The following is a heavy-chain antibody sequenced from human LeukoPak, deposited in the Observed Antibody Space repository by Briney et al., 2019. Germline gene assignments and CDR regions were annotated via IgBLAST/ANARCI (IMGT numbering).Heavy chain of an antibody. D-gene: IGHD2-8*01. Sequence: GGSLRLSCAASGFTFSSCAMSWVRQAPGKGLEWVSVISGSSLSAYYAESVEGRFTISRHNSKNTLYLQMNSLAVEDTAVYYCAKDPCTDGVCYTSSCYGMDVWGLGTTVTVSS. CDR1: GFTFSSCA. CDR2: ISGSSLSA. CDR3: AKDPCTDGVCYTSSCYGMDV. V-gene: IGHV3-23*01. J-gene: IGHJ6*02.